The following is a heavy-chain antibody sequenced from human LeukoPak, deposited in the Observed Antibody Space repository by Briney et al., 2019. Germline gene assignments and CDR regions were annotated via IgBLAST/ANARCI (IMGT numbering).Heavy chain of an antibody. D-gene: IGHD3-10*01. CDR2: IYYSGST. CDR1: GGPLSSSSYY. V-gene: IGHV4-39*07. J-gene: IGHJ3*02. CDR3: AREGAMVRGVIIIPGAFDI. Sequence: SETLSLTCTVSGGPLSSSSYYWGWIRQPPGKGLEWIGSIYYSGSTYYNPSLKSRVTISVDTSKNQFFLKLSSVTAADTAVYYCAREGAMVRGVIIIPGAFDIWGQGTMVTVSS.